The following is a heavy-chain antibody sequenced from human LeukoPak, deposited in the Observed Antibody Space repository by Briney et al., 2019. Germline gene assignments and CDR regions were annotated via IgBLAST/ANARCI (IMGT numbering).Heavy chain of an antibody. J-gene: IGHJ4*02. D-gene: IGHD1-14*01. CDR3: ARAHEPAQYYFDY. CDR2: INHSGST. CDR1: GGSSSGYY. V-gene: IGHV4-34*01. Sequence: PSETLSLTCAVYGGSSSGYYWSWIRQPPGKGLEWIGEINHSGSTNYNPSLKSRVTISVDTSKNQFSLKLSSVTAADTAVYYCARAHEPAQYYFDYWGQGTLVTVSS.